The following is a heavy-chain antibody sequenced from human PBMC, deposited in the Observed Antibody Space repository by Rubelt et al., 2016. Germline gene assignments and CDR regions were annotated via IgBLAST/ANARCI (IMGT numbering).Heavy chain of an antibody. V-gene: IGHV3-33*06. CDR3: AKGGLAGITMIVVVIADFDY. Sequence: YGMHWVRQAPGKGLEWVAVIWYDGSNKYYADSVKGRFTISRDNSKNTLYLQMNSLRAEDTAVYYCAKGGLAGITMIVVVIADFDYWGQGTLVTVSS. J-gene: IGHJ4*02. D-gene: IGHD3-22*01. CDR2: IWYDGSNK. CDR1: YG.